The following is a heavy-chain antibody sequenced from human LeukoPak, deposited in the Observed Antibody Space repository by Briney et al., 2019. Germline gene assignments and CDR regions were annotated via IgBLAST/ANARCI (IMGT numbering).Heavy chain of an antibody. CDR3: AREVLRFLEWLIGFDP. CDR2: TYYRSKWYN. D-gene: IGHD3-3*01. CDR1: GDSVSSNSAA. J-gene: IGHJ5*02. V-gene: IGHV6-1*01. Sequence: SQTLSLTCAISGDSVSSNSAAWNWIRQSPSRGLEWLGRTYYRSKWYNDYAVSVKSRITINPDTSKNQFSLQLNSVTPGDTAVYYCAREVLRFLEWLIGFDPWGQGTLVTVSS.